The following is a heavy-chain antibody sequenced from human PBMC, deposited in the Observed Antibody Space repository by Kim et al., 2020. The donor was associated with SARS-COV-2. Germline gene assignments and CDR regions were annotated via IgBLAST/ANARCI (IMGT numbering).Heavy chain of an antibody. J-gene: IGHJ6*02. Sequence: GGSLRLSCAASGFTFSSYGMHWVRQAPGKGLEWVAVISYDGSNKYYADSVKGRFTISRDNSKNTLYLQMNSLRAEDTAVYYCAKDYSEYSSSWSTIEARYYYYGMDVWGQGTTVTVSS. D-gene: IGHD6-13*01. CDR3: AKDYSEYSSSWSTIEARYYYYGMDV. CDR2: ISYDGSNK. V-gene: IGHV3-30*18. CDR1: GFTFSSYG.